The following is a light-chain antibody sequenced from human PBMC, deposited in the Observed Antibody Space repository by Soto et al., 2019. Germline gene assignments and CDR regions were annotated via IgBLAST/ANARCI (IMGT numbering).Light chain of an antibody. CDR3: QQYGSSPRT. Sequence: EIVLTQSPGTLSLSPGERATLSCRASQSVSSSYLAGYQQKPGQAPRLLIYGASSRATGIPDRFSGSGSGTDFTLTISRLEPEDFAVYYCQQYGSSPRTFGQGTKPEIK. J-gene: IGKJ2*01. CDR2: GAS. V-gene: IGKV3-20*01. CDR1: QSVSSSY.